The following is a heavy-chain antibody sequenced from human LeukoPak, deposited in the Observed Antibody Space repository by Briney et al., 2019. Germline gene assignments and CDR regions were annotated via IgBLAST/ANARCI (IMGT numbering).Heavy chain of an antibody. V-gene: IGHV4-59*01. J-gene: IGHJ4*02. D-gene: IGHD3-3*01. CDR2: IYYNGNT. CDR1: GGSISSYY. Sequence: PSETLSLTCTVSGGSISSYYWSWIRQPPGKGLEWLGYIYYNGNTNYNPSLKSRVTLSVDTSKNQFSLNLSSVTAADTAVYYCARGRRITIFGVVTANTKYYFDFWGQGTLVTVSS. CDR3: ARGRRITIFGVVTANTKYYFDF.